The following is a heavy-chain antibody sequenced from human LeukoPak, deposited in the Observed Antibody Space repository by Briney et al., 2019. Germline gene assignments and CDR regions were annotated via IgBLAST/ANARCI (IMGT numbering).Heavy chain of an antibody. J-gene: IGHJ4*02. D-gene: IGHD5-18*01. Sequence: EASVKVSCKTSGYTFSDYYMHWVRHAPGQGLEWMGWINPNSGVTIYAQRFQGRVTLTRDTSISTAYMELKSLRSDDTAVYYCARDLNDYCATTNCFTATDVDTTVVDNWGQGTLVTVSS. CDR2: INPNSGVT. CDR3: ARDLNDYCATTNCFTATDVDTTVVDN. CDR1: GYTFSDYY. V-gene: IGHV1-2*02.